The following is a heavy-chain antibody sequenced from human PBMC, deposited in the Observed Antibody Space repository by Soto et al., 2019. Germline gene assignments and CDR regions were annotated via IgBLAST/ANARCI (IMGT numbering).Heavy chain of an antibody. J-gene: IGHJ4*02. CDR2: ISGSGGST. Sequence: EVQLLESGGGLVQPGGSLRLSCAASGFTFSSYAMSWVRQAPGKGLEWVSAISGSGGSTYYADSVKGRFTISRDNSKNTLSLQMNSLRAEDTAVYDCAKTSTYSSGWYFMDYCGQGTLITVSS. D-gene: IGHD6-19*01. V-gene: IGHV3-23*01. CDR1: GFTFSSYA. CDR3: AKTSTYSSGWYFMDY.